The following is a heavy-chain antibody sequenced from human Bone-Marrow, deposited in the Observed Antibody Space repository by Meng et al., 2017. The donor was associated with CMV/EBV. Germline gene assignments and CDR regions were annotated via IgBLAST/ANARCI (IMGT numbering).Heavy chain of an antibody. CDR2: IYYSGST. J-gene: IGHJ4*02. D-gene: IGHD4-23*01. Sequence: HLRLEGAGPGLVKPSETLALTCTVSGGSISMSSYYWRWIRQPPGKGLEWIGSIYYSGSTYYNPSLKSRVTISVDTSKNQFSLKLSSVTAADTAAYYCARDNSPRFDYWGQGTLVTVSS. V-gene: IGHV4-39*07. CDR1: GGSISMSSYY. CDR3: ARDNSPRFDY.